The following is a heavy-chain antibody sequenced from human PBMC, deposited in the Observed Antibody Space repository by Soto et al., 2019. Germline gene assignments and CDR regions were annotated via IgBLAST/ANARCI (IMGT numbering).Heavy chain of an antibody. CDR2: IWSDGSSQ. J-gene: IGHJ4*02. D-gene: IGHD3-10*01. CDR3: ASDRGVIFFDY. Sequence: QVQLVESGGGVVQPGTSLRLSCAASGFTFSSFGMHWVRQAPGKGLEWVAMIWSDGSSQYYADSVRGRFSISRDNSKNMLSLQMNTLRAEDTAVYYCASDRGVIFFDYWGQGTLVTVSS. CDR1: GFTFSSFG. V-gene: IGHV3-33*01.